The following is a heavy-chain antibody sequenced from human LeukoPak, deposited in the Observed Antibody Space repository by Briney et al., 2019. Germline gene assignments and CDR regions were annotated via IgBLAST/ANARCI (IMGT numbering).Heavy chain of an antibody. CDR3: AREGAAAGFDY. CDR1: GFTFSSYA. CDR2: ISYDGSNK. D-gene: IGHD6-13*01. Sequence: GRSLRLSCAASGFTFSSYAMHWVRQAPGKGLEWVAVISYDGSNKYYADSVKGRFTISRDNSKNTLYLQMNSLRAEDTAAYYCAREGAAAGFDYWGQGTLVTVSS. J-gene: IGHJ4*02. V-gene: IGHV3-30-3*01.